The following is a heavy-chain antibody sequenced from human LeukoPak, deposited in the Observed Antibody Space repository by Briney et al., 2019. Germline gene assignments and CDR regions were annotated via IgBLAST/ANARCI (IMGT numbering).Heavy chain of an antibody. CDR1: GGTFSSYA. D-gene: IGHD1-26*01. J-gene: IGHJ4*02. Sequence: ASVKVSCKASGGTFSSYAISWVRQAPGQGLEWMGIINPSGGSTSYAQKFQGRVTMTRDTSTSTVYMELSSLRSEDTAVYYCARSDSGSYTNPDYWGQGTLVTVSS. CDR2: INPSGGST. CDR3: ARSDSGSYTNPDY. V-gene: IGHV1-46*01.